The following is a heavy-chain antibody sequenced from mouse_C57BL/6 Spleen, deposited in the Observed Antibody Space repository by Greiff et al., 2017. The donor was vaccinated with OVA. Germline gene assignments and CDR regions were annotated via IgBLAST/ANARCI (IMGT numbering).Heavy chain of an antibody. Sequence: EVKVVESGEGLVKPGGSLKLSCAASGFTFSSYAMSWVRQTPEKRLEWVAYISSGGDYIYYADTVKGRFTISRDNARNTLYLQMSSLKSEDTAMYYCTRGHYGNYAGYFDYWGQGTTLTVSS. CDR1: GFTFSSYA. CDR3: TRGHYGNYAGYFDY. CDR2: ISSGGDYI. J-gene: IGHJ2*01. V-gene: IGHV5-9-1*02. D-gene: IGHD2-1*01.